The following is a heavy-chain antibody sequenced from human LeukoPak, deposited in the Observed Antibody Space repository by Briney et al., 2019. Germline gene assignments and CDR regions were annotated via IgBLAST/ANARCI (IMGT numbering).Heavy chain of an antibody. Sequence: ASVKVSCKASGYTFTSYYMHWVRQAPGQGLEWMGIINPSGGSTSYAQKFQGRVTMTRDTSTSTVYMELSSLRSEDTAVYYCARDLYYDFWSGYYSYYYGMDVWGQGTTVTVSS. CDR2: INPSGGST. V-gene: IGHV1-46*01. J-gene: IGHJ6*02. CDR3: ARDLYYDFWSGYYSYYYGMDV. D-gene: IGHD3-3*01. CDR1: GYTFTSYY.